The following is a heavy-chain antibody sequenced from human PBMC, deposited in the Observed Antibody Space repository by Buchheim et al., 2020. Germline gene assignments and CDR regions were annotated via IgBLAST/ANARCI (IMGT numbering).Heavy chain of an antibody. CDR2: INHSGST. Sequence: QVQLQQWGAGLLKPSETLSLTCAVYGGSFSGYYWSWIRQPPGKGLEWIGEINHSGSTNYNPSLKSRVTILVDTSKNPFSLKLSSVTAADTAVYYCARGLGYYDYIWGSYRTYYFDYWGQGTL. J-gene: IGHJ4*02. V-gene: IGHV4-34*01. CDR1: GGSFSGYY. D-gene: IGHD3-16*02. CDR3: ARGLGYYDYIWGSYRTYYFDY.